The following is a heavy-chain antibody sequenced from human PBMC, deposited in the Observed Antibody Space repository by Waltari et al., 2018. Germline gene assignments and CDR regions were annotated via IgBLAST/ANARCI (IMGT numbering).Heavy chain of an antibody. D-gene: IGHD7-27*01. CDR2: SITIMGRT. J-gene: IGHJ4*02. CDR3: ACFYYTGDYE. V-gene: IGHV1-69*02. Sequence: QVQLVQSGAEVKKPGSSVKVSCKASGGTFSSYALNWVRQAPGQGPEWMGKSITIMGRTDYAQNFQGRVTSTADKSRGTAYLELSSLTSEDTAVYYCACFYYTGDYEWGQGTLVTVSS. CDR1: GGTFSSYA.